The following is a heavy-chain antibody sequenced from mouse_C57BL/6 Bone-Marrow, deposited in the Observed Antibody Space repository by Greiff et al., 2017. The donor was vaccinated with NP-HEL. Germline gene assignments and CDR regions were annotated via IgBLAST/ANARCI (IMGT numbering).Heavy chain of an antibody. CDR1: DSEVFPIAY. V-gene: IGHV15-2*01. CDR2: ILPSIGRT. J-gene: IGHJ2*01. Sequence: QVQLQQSGSELRSPGSSVKLSCKDFDSEVFPIAYMSWVRQKPGHGFEWIGGILPSIGRTIYGEKFEDKATLDADTLSNTAYLELNSLTSEDSAIYYCARGGYDYDVYFDYWGQGTTLTVSS. D-gene: IGHD2-4*01. CDR3: ARGGYDYDVYFDY.